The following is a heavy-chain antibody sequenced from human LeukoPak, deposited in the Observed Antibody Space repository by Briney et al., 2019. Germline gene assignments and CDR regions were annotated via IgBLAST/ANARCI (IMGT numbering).Heavy chain of an antibody. Sequence: SGTLSLTCTVSGGSISSSSYYWGWIRQPPGTGLEWIGSIYYSGSTYYNPSLKSRVTISVDTSKNQFSLKLSSVTAADTAVYYCAKNGQSGFSFDPWGQGTLVTVSS. V-gene: IGHV4-39*01. J-gene: IGHJ5*02. D-gene: IGHD3-3*01. CDR1: GGSISSSSYY. CDR3: AKNGQSGFSFDP. CDR2: IYYSGST.